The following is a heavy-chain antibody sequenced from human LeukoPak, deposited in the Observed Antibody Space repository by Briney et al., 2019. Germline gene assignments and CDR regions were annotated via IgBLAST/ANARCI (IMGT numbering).Heavy chain of an antibody. J-gene: IGHJ4*02. CDR2: INPSGGST. CDR3: ARGSAVVVAATSGYSYGLDH. CDR1: GYTFTSYY. D-gene: IGHD2-15*01. Sequence: GASVKVSCKASGYTFTSYYMHWVRQAPGQGLEWMGIINPSGGSTSYAQKFQGRVTMTRDTSTSTVYMELSSLRSEDTAVYYCARGSAVVVAATSGYSYGLDHWGQGTLVTVSS. V-gene: IGHV1-46*01.